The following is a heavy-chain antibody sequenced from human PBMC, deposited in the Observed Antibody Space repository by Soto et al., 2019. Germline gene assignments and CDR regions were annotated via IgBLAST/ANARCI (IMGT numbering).Heavy chain of an antibody. D-gene: IGHD3-10*01. J-gene: IGHJ6*02. V-gene: IGHV1-18*01. CDR1: GYTFSTYA. CDR3: ARDGSSGYYHYYYYGMDV. Sequence: QVQLVQSGAEVKKPGASVKVSCKSSGYTFSTYAISWVRQAPGQGLEWMGWINPDNADTNYAHNFQGRVSMTTDTSTNTVYMELRSLRSDDTAIYFCARDGSSGYYHYYYYGMDVWGQGTTVTVSS. CDR2: INPDNADT.